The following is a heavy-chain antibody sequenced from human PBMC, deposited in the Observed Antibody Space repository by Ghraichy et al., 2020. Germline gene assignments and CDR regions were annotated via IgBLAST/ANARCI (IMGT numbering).Heavy chain of an antibody. Sequence: LSLTCAASGFTFSSYGMHWVRQAPGKGLEWVAVISYDGSNKYYADSVKGRFTISRDNSKNTLYLQMNSLRAEDTAVYYCAKAVATIDPYFDYWGQGTLVTVSS. CDR2: ISYDGSNK. D-gene: IGHD5-12*01. V-gene: IGHV3-30*18. CDR1: GFTFSSYG. CDR3: AKAVATIDPYFDY. J-gene: IGHJ4*02.